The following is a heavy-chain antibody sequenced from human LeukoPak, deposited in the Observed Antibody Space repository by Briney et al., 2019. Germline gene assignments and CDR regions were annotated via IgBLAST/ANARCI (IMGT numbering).Heavy chain of an antibody. J-gene: IGHJ4*02. CDR3: AREGYSSSSFDY. V-gene: IGHV1-69*06. Sequence: GASVKVSCKASGGTFNSYAISWVRQAPGQGLEWMGGIIPIFGTVNYAQKFQGRVTITADKSTSTAYMELSSLRSEDTAVYYCAREGYSSSSFDYWGQGTLVTVSS. D-gene: IGHD6-6*01. CDR1: GGTFNSYA. CDR2: IIPIFGTV.